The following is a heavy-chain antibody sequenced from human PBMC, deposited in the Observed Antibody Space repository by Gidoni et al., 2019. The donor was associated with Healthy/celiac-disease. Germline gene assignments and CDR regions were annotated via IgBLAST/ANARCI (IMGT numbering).Heavy chain of an antibody. CDR2: TRNKANSYTT. CDR3: ARQLLHEWGNDY. J-gene: IGHJ4*02. Sequence: EVQLVESGGGLVQPGGSLRLSCAASGFTFSDHYMDWVRQAPGKGLEWVGRTRNKANSYTTEYAASVKGRFTISRDDSKNSLYLQMNSLKTEDTAVYYCARQLLHEWGNDYWGQGTLVTVSS. D-gene: IGHD1-26*01. CDR1: GFTFSDHY. V-gene: IGHV3-72*01.